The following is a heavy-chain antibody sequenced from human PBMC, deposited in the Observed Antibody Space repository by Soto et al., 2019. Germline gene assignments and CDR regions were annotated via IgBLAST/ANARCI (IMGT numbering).Heavy chain of an antibody. CDR1: GGTFSSYA. CDR3: AVRLTMVRGVILPGYYGMDV. CDR2: IIPIFGTA. V-gene: IGHV1-69*01. J-gene: IGHJ6*02. Sequence: QVQLVQSGAEVKKPGSSVKVSCKASGGTFSSYAISWVRQAPGQGLEWMGGIIPIFGTANYAQKFQGRVTITADESTSTAYMELSSLGSEDTAVSYCAVRLTMVRGVILPGYYGMDVWGQGPTVTVSS. D-gene: IGHD3-10*01.